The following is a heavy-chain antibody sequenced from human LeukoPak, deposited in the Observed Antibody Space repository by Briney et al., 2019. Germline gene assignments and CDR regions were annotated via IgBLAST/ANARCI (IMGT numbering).Heavy chain of an antibody. CDR3: ARDPPGDSSGYFQPYYYYGMDV. Sequence: SVKVSCKASGGTFSSYAISWVRQAPGQGLEWMGGIIPIFGTANYAQKFQGRVTITADESTSTAYMELSSLRSEDTAVYYCARDPPGDSSGYFQPYYYYGMDVWGQGTTVTVSS. J-gene: IGHJ6*02. CDR2: IIPIFGTA. D-gene: IGHD3-22*01. CDR1: GGTFSSYA. V-gene: IGHV1-69*13.